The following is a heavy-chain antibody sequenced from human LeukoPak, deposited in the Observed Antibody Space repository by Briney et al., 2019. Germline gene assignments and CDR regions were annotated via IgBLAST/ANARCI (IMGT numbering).Heavy chain of an antibody. D-gene: IGHD6-13*01. Sequence: GGSLRLSCAASGFTFSSYAMSWVRQAPGKGLEWVSAISGSGGSTYYADSVKGRFTISRDNSKNTLYLRMNSLRAEDTAVYYCAKRRKGGAAAGTFDYWGQGTLVTVSS. V-gene: IGHV3-23*01. CDR1: GFTFSSYA. J-gene: IGHJ4*02. CDR2: ISGSGGST. CDR3: AKRRKGGAAAGTFDY.